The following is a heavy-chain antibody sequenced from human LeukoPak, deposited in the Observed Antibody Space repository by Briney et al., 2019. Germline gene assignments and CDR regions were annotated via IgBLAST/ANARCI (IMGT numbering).Heavy chain of an antibody. J-gene: IGHJ4*02. D-gene: IGHD4-11*01. CDR2: IGGSGKNT. CDR3: AATEDY. CDR1: GFTFSSHA. Sequence: PGGSLRLSCAASGFTFSSHAMSWVRQAPGKGLEWVSSIGGSGKNTFYADAVKGRFTISRDNSKNTLYLQMNSLRAEDTAVYYCAATEDYWGQGTLVTVSS. V-gene: IGHV3-23*01.